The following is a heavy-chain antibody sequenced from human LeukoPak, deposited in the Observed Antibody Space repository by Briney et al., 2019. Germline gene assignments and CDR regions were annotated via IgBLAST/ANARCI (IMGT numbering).Heavy chain of an antibody. J-gene: IGHJ4*02. D-gene: IGHD3-10*01. V-gene: IGHV3-7*01. CDR2: IKQDGSEK. Sequence: GGSLRLSCAASGFTFSSYWMSWVRQAPGKGLEWVANIKQDGSEKYYVDSVKGRFTISRDNAKNSLYLQMNSLRAEDTAVYYCAKDRWSRGAFFDYWGQGTLVTVSS. CDR1: GFTFSSYW. CDR3: AKDRWSRGAFFDY.